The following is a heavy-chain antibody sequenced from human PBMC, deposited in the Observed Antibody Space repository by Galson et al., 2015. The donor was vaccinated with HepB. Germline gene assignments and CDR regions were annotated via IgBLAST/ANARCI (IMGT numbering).Heavy chain of an antibody. CDR1: GFTFSSYS. CDR2: ISSSSSYI. D-gene: IGHD2-15*01. Sequence: SLRLSCAASGFTFSSYSMNWVRQAPGKGLEWVSSISSSSSYIYYADSVKGRFTISRDNAKNSLYLQMNSLRAEDTAVYYCARVGPPCSGGSCYSHGTFDYWGQGTLVTVSS. V-gene: IGHV3-21*01. CDR3: ARVGPPCSGGSCYSHGTFDY. J-gene: IGHJ4*02.